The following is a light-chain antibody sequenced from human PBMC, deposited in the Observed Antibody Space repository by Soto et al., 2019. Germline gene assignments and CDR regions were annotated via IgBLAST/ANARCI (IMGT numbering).Light chain of an antibody. CDR3: TSYTSTIPYV. CDR2: EVS. Sequence: QSALTQRASVSGSPGQSITISCTGSSNDVGGYNYVSWYQQHPGQAPKLIIYEVSDRPSGVSPRFSGSKSGNTASLTISGLQVEDEADYFCTSYTSTIPYVFGSGTKVTVL. CDR1: SNDVGGYNY. J-gene: IGLJ1*01. V-gene: IGLV2-14*01.